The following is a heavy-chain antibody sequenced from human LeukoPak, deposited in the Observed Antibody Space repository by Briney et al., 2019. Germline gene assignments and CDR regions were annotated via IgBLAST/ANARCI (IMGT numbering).Heavy chain of an antibody. Sequence: PSETLSLTCTVSGGSISSYYWTWIRQPPGKGLEWIGYIYHSGSTYYNPSLKSRVTISVDRSKNQFSLKLSSVTAADTAVYYCARADWGAFDYWGQGTLVTVSS. CDR1: GGSISSYY. CDR3: ARADWGAFDY. CDR2: IYHSGST. V-gene: IGHV4-59*12. J-gene: IGHJ4*02. D-gene: IGHD3-9*01.